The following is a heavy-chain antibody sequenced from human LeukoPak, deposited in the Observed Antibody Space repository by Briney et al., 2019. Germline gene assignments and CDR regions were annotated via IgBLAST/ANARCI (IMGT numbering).Heavy chain of an antibody. CDR2: VNPTTGDP. CDR1: GYTFAAFW. Sequence: ASVKESCKASGYTFAAFWIHWVRQAPGQGLEWMGYVNPTTGDPYYAQNFQGRVTMTRDTSINTAYMELSSLRSDDTAVYYCSTEHKYCTSSTCGDYWGQGTLDSLSS. V-gene: IGHV1-2*02. D-gene: IGHD2-8*01. CDR3: STEHKYCTSSTCGDY. J-gene: IGHJ4*02.